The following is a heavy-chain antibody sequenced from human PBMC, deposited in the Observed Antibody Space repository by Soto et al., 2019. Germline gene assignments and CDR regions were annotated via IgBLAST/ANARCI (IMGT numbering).Heavy chain of an antibody. V-gene: IGHV1-8*01. Sequence: ASVKVSCKASGYTFTSYDINWVRQATGQGLEWMGWMNPNSGNTGYAQKFQGRVTMTRNTSISTAYMELSSLRSEDTAVYYCARGSTRYDFWSGYYTDYYDSPHYYYYGMDVWGQGTTFTVSS. D-gene: IGHD3-3*01. CDR2: MNPNSGNT. CDR3: ARGSTRYDFWSGYYTDYYDSPHYYYYGMDV. J-gene: IGHJ6*02. CDR1: GYTFTSYD.